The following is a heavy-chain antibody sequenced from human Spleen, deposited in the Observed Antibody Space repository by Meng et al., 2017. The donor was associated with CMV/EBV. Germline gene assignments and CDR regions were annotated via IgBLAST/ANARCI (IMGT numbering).Heavy chain of an antibody. Sequence: SETLSLTCTVSGGSISSYYRSWIRQPPGKGLEWIGYIYYSGSTNYNPSLKSRVTISVDTSKNQFSLKLSSVTAADTAVYYCAREAITGTVDYWGQGTLVTVSS. CDR3: AREAITGTVDY. J-gene: IGHJ4*02. CDR1: GGSISSYY. D-gene: IGHD1-7*01. CDR2: IYYSGST. V-gene: IGHV4-59*01.